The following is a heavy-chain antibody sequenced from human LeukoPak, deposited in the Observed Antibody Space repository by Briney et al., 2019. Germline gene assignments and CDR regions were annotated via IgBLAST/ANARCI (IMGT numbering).Heavy chain of an antibody. J-gene: IGHJ4*02. CDR2: INPNSGGT. D-gene: IGHD6-19*01. CDR3: ARSEIPLAYYY. V-gene: IGHV1-2*02. CDR1: GYTFTDYY. Sequence: GASVEVSCKASGYTFTDYYMHWVRQAPGQGLEWMGWINPNSGGTKYAQKFQGRVIMTRDTSISTAYMDLSSLRSDDTAVYYCARSEIPLAYYYWGQGTLVTVSS.